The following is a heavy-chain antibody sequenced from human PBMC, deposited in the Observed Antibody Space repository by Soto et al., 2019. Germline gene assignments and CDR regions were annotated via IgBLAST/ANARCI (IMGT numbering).Heavy chain of an antibody. CDR1: GFTFSSYA. CDR3: ATHYHRRVTDAFDI. D-gene: IGHD3-22*01. V-gene: IGHV3-30-3*01. Sequence: GWSLRLSCAASGFTFSSYAMHWVRQAPGKGLEWVAVISYDGSNKYYADSVKGRFTISRDNSKNTLYLQMNSLRAEDTAVYYCATHYHRRVTDAFDIWGQGTMVTVSS. J-gene: IGHJ3*02. CDR2: ISYDGSNK.